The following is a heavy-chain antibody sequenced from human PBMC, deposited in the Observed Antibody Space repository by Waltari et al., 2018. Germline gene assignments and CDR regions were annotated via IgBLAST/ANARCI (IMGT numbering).Heavy chain of an antibody. CDR1: GVSLTIKRHY. J-gene: IGHJ3*01. V-gene: IGHV4-39*01. CDR3: ATYIGASVGTAAFDV. D-gene: IGHD5-12*01. CDR2: VSYSGTT. Sequence: QLQLQESGPRLVRPSETLSLTCRVPGVSLTIKRHYWAWIRQSPGQGMEWVGTVSYSGTTYISPSLKSRVSVSRDTSKNQVSLILGSVTAADMAVYYCATYIGASVGTAAFDVWGQGTMVTVSS.